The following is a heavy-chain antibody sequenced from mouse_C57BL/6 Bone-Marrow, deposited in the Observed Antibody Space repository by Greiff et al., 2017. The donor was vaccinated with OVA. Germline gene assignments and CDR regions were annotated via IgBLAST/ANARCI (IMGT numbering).Heavy chain of an antibody. Sequence: QVQLQQPGAELVKPGASVKLSCKASGYTFTSYWMQWVKQRPGQGLEWIGEIDPSDSYTNYNQKFKGKATLTVDTSSGTAYMQLSSLTSEDSAVYYCARGRRPAFDYWAQGTALTVSS. CDR3: ARGRRPAFDY. CDR2: IDPSDSYT. J-gene: IGHJ2*01. CDR1: GYTFTSYW. V-gene: IGHV1-50*01.